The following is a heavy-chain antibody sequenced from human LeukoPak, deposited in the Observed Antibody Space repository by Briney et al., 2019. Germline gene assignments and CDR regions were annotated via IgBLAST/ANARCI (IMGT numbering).Heavy chain of an antibody. CDR3: ARGITMIVEVHAFDC. J-gene: IGHJ4*02. CDR1: GFTFSSYS. Sequence: GGSLRLSCAASGFTFSSYSMNWVRQAPGKGLEWVSSISSSSSYIYYADSVKGRFTISRDNAKNSLYLQMNSLRAEDTAVYYCARGITMIVEVHAFDCWGQGTLVTVSS. D-gene: IGHD3-22*01. CDR2: ISSSSSYI. V-gene: IGHV3-21*01.